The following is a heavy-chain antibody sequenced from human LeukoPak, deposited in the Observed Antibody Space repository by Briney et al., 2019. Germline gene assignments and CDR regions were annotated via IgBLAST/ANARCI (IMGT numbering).Heavy chain of an antibody. Sequence: GGSLRLSCAASGFTFTGYAMTWVRQAPRKGLEWVSAISGSGGGTYYADSVKGRFTISRDNAKNSLFLEMSSLRADDTAVYFCARDVEGGTFDIWGQGTTVTVSS. CDR2: ISGSGGGT. CDR3: ARDVEGGTFDI. J-gene: IGHJ3*02. V-gene: IGHV3-23*01. D-gene: IGHD3-16*01. CDR1: GFTFTGYA.